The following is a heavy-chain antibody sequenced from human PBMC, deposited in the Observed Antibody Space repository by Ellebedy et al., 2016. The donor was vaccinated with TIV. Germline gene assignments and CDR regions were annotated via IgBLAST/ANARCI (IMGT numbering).Heavy chain of an antibody. CDR3: VRGETYCWECLHY. CDR1: GGSFGNYF. J-gene: IGHJ4*02. Sequence: SETLSLXCNVPGGSFGNYFWTWIRQPPGKGLEWIGEINQNGGSYNPSLKSRVIMSVDTSKNEFSLSLRSVTAGDTAIYYCVRGETYCWECLHYWGQGTLVTVSS. CDR2: INQNGG. D-gene: IGHD2-8*02. V-gene: IGHV4-34*01.